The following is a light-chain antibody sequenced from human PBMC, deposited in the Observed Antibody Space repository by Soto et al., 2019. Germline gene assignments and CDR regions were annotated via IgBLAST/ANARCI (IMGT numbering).Light chain of an antibody. J-gene: IGKJ1*01. Sequence: EIVMTQSPATLSVSPGERVTLSCRASQSVSSNLAWYQQKPGQAPRLFIYGASTRATGVPARFSGSGSGTDFTLTISSLQSEDFAVYYCQQSNNWPWTFGQGTKVEIK. CDR1: QSVSSN. CDR3: QQSNNWPWT. V-gene: IGKV3-15*01. CDR2: GAS.